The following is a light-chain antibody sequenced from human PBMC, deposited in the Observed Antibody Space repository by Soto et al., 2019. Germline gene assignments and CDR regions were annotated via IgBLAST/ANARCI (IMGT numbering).Light chain of an antibody. Sequence: DIQMTQSPSSVSASVGDRVSITCRASQGISNWLAWYQQKPGRAPKLLIYAASSLQSGVSSRFSGSGSGTDFTLTTSSLQPEDFATYSCQQGHSCPLTFGPGTKVDLK. CDR1: QGISNW. V-gene: IGKV1D-12*01. CDR3: QQGHSCPLT. J-gene: IGKJ3*01. CDR2: AAS.